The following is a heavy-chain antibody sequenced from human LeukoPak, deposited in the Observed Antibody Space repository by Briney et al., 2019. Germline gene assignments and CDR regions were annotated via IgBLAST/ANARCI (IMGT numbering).Heavy chain of an antibody. CDR3: AIYYFDRSGHCLPYDY. J-gene: IGHJ4*02. CDR2: ISHSGTT. D-gene: IGHD3-22*01. V-gene: IGHV4-34*01. Sequence: SETLSLTCAVYGGSFSGYYWTWIRQPPGKGLEWIGEISHSGTTNYNPSLKTRVTVSGDTSKKQFSLRLTSVTAADTAVYYCAIYYFDRSGHCLPYDYWGQGTLVTVSS. CDR1: GGSFSGYY.